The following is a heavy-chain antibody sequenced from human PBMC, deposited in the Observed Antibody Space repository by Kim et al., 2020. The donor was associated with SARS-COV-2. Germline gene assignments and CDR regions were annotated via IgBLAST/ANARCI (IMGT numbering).Heavy chain of an antibody. J-gene: IGHJ4*02. CDR3: ASRRRLGFGETDY. Sequence: CSPSLKSLVTISGDTPKNQFSLKLSAVTAADAAVYYCASRRRLGFGETDYWGQGTLVTVSS. D-gene: IGHD3-10*01. V-gene: IGHV4-30-2*03.